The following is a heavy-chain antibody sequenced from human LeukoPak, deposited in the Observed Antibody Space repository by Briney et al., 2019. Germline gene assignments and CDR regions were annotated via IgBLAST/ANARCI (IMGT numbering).Heavy chain of an antibody. Sequence: SETLSLTCTVSGGSISSYYGSWIRQPPGKGLEGIGYIYYSGSTNYNPSLKSRVTISVDTSKNQFSLKLSSVTAADTAVYYCARDLGLDGYTSYYFDYWGQGTLVTVSS. CDR2: IYYSGST. V-gene: IGHV4-59*01. CDR3: ARDLGLDGYTSYYFDY. D-gene: IGHD5-24*01. CDR1: GGSISSYY. J-gene: IGHJ4*02.